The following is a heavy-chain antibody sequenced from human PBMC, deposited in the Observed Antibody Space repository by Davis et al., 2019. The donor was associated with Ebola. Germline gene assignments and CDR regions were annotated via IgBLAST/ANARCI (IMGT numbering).Heavy chain of an antibody. J-gene: IGHJ4*02. CDR3: AKDEHCLTITCQPGF. V-gene: IGHV3-23*01. Sequence: GESLKISCAASGFTFSSYTMNWVRQAPGKGLEWVSSISGSGDISYYADSVKGRFTISRDNSKNTLNLQMNSLRAEDTAVYYCAKDEHCLTITCQPGFWGQGTLVTVSS. CDR1: GFTFSSYT. CDR2: ISGSGDIS. D-gene: IGHD3-10*01.